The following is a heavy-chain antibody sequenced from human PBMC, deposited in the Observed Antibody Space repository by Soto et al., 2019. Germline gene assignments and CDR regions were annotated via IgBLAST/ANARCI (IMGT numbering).Heavy chain of an antibody. CDR2: IYHSGST. Sequence: QLQLQESGSGLVKPSQTLSLTCAVSGGSISSGGYSWSWIRQPPGKGLEWIGYIYHSGSTYYNPSPKDRSTLSVDRAKNQVPLKLSFGTGADTAVYYCARGIVVVPGAKTTPFEHWGPGTLVTVSS. CDR3: ARGIVVVPGAKTTPFEH. J-gene: IGHJ4*02. V-gene: IGHV4-30-2*01. D-gene: IGHD2-2*01. CDR1: GGSISSGGYS.